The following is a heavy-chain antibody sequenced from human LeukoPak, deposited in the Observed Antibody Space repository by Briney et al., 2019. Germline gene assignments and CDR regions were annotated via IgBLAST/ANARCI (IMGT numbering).Heavy chain of an antibody. Sequence: SVKVSCKASGGTFSSYAISWVRQAPGQGLEWMGGIIPIFGTANYAQKFQGRVTITADESTSTAYMELSSLRSEDTAVYYCARVLVRRPYYYYGMDVWGQGTTVTFSS. CDR2: IIPIFGTA. J-gene: IGHJ6*02. CDR1: GGTFSSYA. V-gene: IGHV1-69*13. CDR3: ARVLVRRPYYYYGMDV. D-gene: IGHD3-3*02.